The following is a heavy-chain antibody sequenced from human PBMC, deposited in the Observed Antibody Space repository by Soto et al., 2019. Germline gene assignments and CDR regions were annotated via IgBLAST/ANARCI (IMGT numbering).Heavy chain of an antibody. V-gene: IGHV3-43*01. CDR2: ISWDGGGT. D-gene: IGHD3-22*01. CDR1: GFTFDDYT. Sequence: EVQLVESGGVVVQPGGSLRLSCAASGFTFDDYTMHWVRQPPGKGLEWVSLISWDGGGTYYADSVKGRFTISRDNSKNSXXLQMNSLRTEDTAFYYCAKKASTYYDGRGGYYFDYWGQGTLVTVSS. CDR3: AKKASTYYDGRGGYYFDY. J-gene: IGHJ4*02.